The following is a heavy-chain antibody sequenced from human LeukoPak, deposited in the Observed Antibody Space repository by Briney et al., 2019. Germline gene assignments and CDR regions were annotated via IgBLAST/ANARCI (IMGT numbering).Heavy chain of an antibody. CDR3: ARSGAAWGGYPPHASDI. Sequence: SETLSLTCAVYGGSFSSYYWTRIRQPPGKGLEWIGYVYNSGSTDYNPSLKSRVTISVNTSKNQFSLRLNSVTAADTAVYYCARSGAAWGGYPPHASDIWGQGTMVTVSS. CDR1: GGSFSSYY. D-gene: IGHD3-3*01. V-gene: IGHV4-59*01. CDR2: VYNSGST. J-gene: IGHJ3*02.